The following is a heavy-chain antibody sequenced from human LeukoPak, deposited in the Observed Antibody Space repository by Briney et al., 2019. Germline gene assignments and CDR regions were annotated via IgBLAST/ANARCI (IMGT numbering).Heavy chain of an antibody. J-gene: IGHJ1*01. Sequence: PGGSLRLSCAASGFTFSKYSMIWVRQAPGKGLEWVAVIWYDGSNKYYADSVKGRFTISRDNSKNTLYLQMNSLRVDDTAVYYCAQQLGYCSGGTCYFTYWGQGTLVTVSS. CDR3: AQQLGYCSGGTCYFTY. CDR2: IWYDGSNK. V-gene: IGHV3-33*08. CDR1: GFTFSKYS. D-gene: IGHD2-15*01.